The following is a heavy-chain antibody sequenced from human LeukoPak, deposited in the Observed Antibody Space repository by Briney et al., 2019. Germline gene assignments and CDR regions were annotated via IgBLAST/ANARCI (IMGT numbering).Heavy chain of an antibody. V-gene: IGHV1-18*01. J-gene: IGHJ5*02. CDR3: ARDFTPPHCTSTNCHRGGWFDA. CDR1: GGTFSSYA. D-gene: IGHD2-2*01. CDR2: INPYNANT. Sequence: GASVKVSCKASGGTFSSYAISWVRQAPGQGLEWMGWINPYNANTRYAESLQGRVTMTTDTPTNTAYMELRGLGSDDTAIYYCARDFTPPHCTSTNCHRGGWFDAWGQGTLVTVSS.